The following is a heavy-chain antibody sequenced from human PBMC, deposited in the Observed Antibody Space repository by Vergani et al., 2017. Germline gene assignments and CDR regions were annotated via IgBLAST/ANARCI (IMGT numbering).Heavy chain of an antibody. V-gene: IGHV1-69*02. CDR1: GGTFSSYT. D-gene: IGHD6-6*01. CDR2: IIPILGIA. CDR3: ARTAARPPYGYFDY. Sequence: QVQLVQSGAEVKKPGSSVKVSCKASGGTFSSYTISWVRQAPGQGLEWMGRIIPILGIANYAQKFQGRGTITADKSTSTACMELSSLRSEDTAVYYCARTAARPPYGYFDYWGQGTLVTVSS. J-gene: IGHJ4*02.